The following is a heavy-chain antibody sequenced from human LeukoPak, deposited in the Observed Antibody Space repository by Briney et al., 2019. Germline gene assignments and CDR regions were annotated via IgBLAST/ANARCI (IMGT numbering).Heavy chain of an antibody. J-gene: IGHJ6*03. D-gene: IGHD4-11*01. Sequence: SETLSLTCTVSGGSISSYYWSWIRQPPGKGLEWIGFVHYSGSTHYNPSLKSRVTTSVDTSKNQFSLKLSSVTAADTAVYYCARDSVTTGYYYYMDVWGKGTTVTVSS. V-gene: IGHV4-59*12. CDR2: VHYSGST. CDR1: GGSISSYY. CDR3: ARDSVTTGYYYYMDV.